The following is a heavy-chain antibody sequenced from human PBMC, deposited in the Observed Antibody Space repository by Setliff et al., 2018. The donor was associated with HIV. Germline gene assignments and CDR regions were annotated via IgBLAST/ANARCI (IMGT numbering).Heavy chain of an antibody. D-gene: IGHD3-22*01. J-gene: IGHJ4*02. Sequence: SETLSLTCTVSEGYITGYYWTWIRQPPGRGLEWIGYIFYSGTTKFNPSLKSRAAISFDSSNNQFSLKMTSVTAADTAVYFCARFNALLGSSTYYDYWGPGLLVTVSS. CDR3: ARFNALLGSSTYYDY. CDR2: IFYSGTT. CDR1: EGYITGYY. V-gene: IGHV4-59*01.